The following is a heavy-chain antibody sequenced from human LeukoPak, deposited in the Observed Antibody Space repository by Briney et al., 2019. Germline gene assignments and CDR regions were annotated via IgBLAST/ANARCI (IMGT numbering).Heavy chain of an antibody. Sequence: GGSLRLSCAASGFTFSSYAMSWVRQAPGKGLVWVSAIGSSGASTFYADSVKGRFTISRDNSKNMLYLQMHSPTAEDTALYYCAKKGTVQGVPSYYFDYWGQGALVTVSS. V-gene: IGHV3-23*01. CDR1: GFTFSSYA. D-gene: IGHD3-10*01. CDR2: IGSSGAST. J-gene: IGHJ4*02. CDR3: AKKGTVQGVPSYYFDY.